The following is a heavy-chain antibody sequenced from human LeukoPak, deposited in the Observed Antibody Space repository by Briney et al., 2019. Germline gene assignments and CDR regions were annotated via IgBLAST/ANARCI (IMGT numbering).Heavy chain of an antibody. CDR1: GGSISSYY. CDR2: IYTSGST. Sequence: NSSETLSLTCTVSGGSISSYYWSWIRQPPGKGLEWIGYIYTSGSTNYNPSLKSRVTISVDTSKNQFSLKLSSVTAADTAVYYCARRFYDSSGYPHYYYMDVWGKGTTVTVSS. J-gene: IGHJ6*03. D-gene: IGHD3-22*01. CDR3: ARRFYDSSGYPHYYYMDV. V-gene: IGHV4-4*09.